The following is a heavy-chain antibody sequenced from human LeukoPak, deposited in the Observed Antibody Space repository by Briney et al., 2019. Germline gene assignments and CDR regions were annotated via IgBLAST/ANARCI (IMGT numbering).Heavy chain of an antibody. CDR1: GLTFSSYS. Sequence: PGGSLRLPCAASGLTFSSYSMNWVRQAPGKGLEWVSSITSSSNYKYYADSVKGRFTISRDNAKNSLYLQMNSLRAEDTAVYYCAREYRYFDLWGRGTLVTVSS. J-gene: IGHJ2*01. CDR3: AREYRYFDL. V-gene: IGHV3-21*01. CDR2: ITSSSNYK.